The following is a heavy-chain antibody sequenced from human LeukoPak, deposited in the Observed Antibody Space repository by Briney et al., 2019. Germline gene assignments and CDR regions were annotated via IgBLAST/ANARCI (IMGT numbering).Heavy chain of an antibody. CDR3: ARPPNQYDSSGLFDY. Sequence: HPGGSLRLSCAASGFTFSSYWMHWVRQAPGKGLVWVSRINSDGSSASYADSVKGRFTISRDNAKNTLYLQMNSLRTEDTAVYYCARPPNQYDSSGLFDYWGQGTLVTVSS. J-gene: IGHJ4*02. CDR1: GFTFSSYW. D-gene: IGHD3-22*01. CDR2: INSDGSSA. V-gene: IGHV3-74*01.